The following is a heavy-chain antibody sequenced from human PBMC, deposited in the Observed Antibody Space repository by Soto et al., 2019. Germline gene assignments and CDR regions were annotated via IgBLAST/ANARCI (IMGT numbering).Heavy chain of an antibody. D-gene: IGHD6-13*01. CDR1: GYSFTSYW. CDR2: IYPGDSDT. CDR3: ARSPSSYSSSWYSSCFDP. V-gene: IGHV5-51*01. Sequence: GESLKISCKGSGYSFTSYWIGWVRQMPGKGLEWMGIIYPGDSDTRYSPSFQGQVTISADKSISTAYLQWSSLKASDTAMYYCARSPSSYSSSWYSSCFDPWRQGTLVTVPS. J-gene: IGHJ5*02.